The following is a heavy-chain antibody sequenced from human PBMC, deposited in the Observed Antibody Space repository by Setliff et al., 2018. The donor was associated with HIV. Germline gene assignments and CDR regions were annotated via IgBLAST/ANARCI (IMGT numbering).Heavy chain of an antibody. J-gene: IGHJ5*02. CDR1: GGTFDNQA. V-gene: IGHV1-69*13. D-gene: IGHD6-13*01. CDR2: IIPLFGTT. Sequence: GASVKVSCKASGGTFDNQAINWVRRAPGQGLEWMGGIIPLFGTTTYAQKFQGRVTITADQSTSTAYMELSSLRSEDTAMYYCARGRVAAVWAAWGQGTLVTVSS. CDR3: ARGRVAAVWAA.